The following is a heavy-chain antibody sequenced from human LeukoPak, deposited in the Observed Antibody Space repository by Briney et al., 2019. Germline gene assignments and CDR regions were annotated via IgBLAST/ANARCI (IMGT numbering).Heavy chain of an antibody. D-gene: IGHD4-17*01. CDR1: GYTFTRYY. CDR3: ARAWEAVAGNYGVIDY. J-gene: IGHJ4*02. CDR2: INPTGGST. Sequence: ASVKVSCKASGYTFTRYYMHWVRQAPGQGLEWMGIINPTGGSTSYAQKFQGRATMTRDMSTNTVYMELSSLRSEDTAVYYCARAWEAVAGNYGVIDYWGQGTLVTVSS. V-gene: IGHV1-46*01.